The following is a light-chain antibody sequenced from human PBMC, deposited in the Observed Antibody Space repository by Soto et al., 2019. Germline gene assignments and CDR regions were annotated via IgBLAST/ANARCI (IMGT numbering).Light chain of an antibody. CDR1: SGSVSTSYY. Sequence: QTVVTQEPSFSVSPGGTVTLTCGLTSGSVSTSYYPTWFQQTPGQAPRTLIYSTNIRSSGVPDRFSGSILGNKAALTITGAQAHDDSDYFCGLYIGSGIWVFGGGTKLTVL. CDR2: STN. J-gene: IGLJ3*02. CDR3: GLYIGSGIWV. V-gene: IGLV8-61*01.